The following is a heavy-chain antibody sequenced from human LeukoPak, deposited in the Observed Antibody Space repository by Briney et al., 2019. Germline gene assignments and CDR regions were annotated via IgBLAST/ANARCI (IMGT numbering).Heavy chain of an antibody. CDR2: ISGSGGST. D-gene: IGHD3-16*01. Sequence: GGSLRLSCAASGFTFSSYAMSWVRQAPGKGLEWVSAISGSGGSTYYADSVKGRFTISRYNSKNTLYLQMNSLRAEDTAVYYCAKGGREFEEFDPWGQGTLVTVSS. V-gene: IGHV3-23*01. CDR3: AKGGREFEEFDP. J-gene: IGHJ5*02. CDR1: GFTFSSYA.